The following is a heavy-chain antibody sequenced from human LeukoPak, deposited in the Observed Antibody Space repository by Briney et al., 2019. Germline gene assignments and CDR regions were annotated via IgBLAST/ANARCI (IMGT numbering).Heavy chain of an antibody. D-gene: IGHD3-10*01. J-gene: IGHJ5*02. CDR2: ISAYNGNT. CDR1: GYTFTSYG. Sequence: ASVKVSCKASGYTFTSYGISWVRQAPGQGLEWMGWISAYNGNTNYAQKLQGRVTMTTDTSTSAAYMELRSLRSDDTAVYYCARGRYYGSGSYFRSYWFDPWGQGTLVTVSS. V-gene: IGHV1-18*01. CDR3: ARGRYYGSGSYFRSYWFDP.